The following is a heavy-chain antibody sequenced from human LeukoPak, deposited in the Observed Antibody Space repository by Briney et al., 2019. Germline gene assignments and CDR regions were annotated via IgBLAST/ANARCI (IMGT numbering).Heavy chain of an antibody. CDR1: GFTFSSYA. D-gene: IGHD3-22*01. V-gene: IGHV3-23*01. CDR2: ITSSGAAT. Sequence: GGSLRLSCAASGFTFSSYAMSRVRQAPGKGLEWVSSITSSGAATYYADSVKGRFTISRDNSDNTLYLQMNSLRAEDTAVYYCAKDRPNYYGSNGHYYKLNGDCWGQGTLVTVSS. CDR3: AKDRPNYYGSNGHYYKLNGDC. J-gene: IGHJ4*02.